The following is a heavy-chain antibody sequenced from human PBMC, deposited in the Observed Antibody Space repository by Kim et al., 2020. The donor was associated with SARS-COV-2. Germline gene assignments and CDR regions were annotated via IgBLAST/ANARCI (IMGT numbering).Heavy chain of an antibody. CDR2: ISGSDET. Sequence: GGSLRLSCAASGFTFHTYAMSWVRQAPGKGLEWVSGISGSDETFYADSVKGRFTISRDNSRNTVFLQMNSLRVEDTALYYCAKHIGGVRWFQNAFDFWGHGTMVTVSS. CDR3: AKHIGGVRWFQNAFDF. V-gene: IGHV3-23*01. D-gene: IGHD3-9*01. CDR1: GFTFHTYA. J-gene: IGHJ3*01.